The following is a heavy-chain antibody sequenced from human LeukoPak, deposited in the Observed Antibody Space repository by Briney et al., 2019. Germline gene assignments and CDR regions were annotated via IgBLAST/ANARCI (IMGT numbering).Heavy chain of an antibody. CDR3: ARAPSEIGGYYPEYFRH. V-gene: IGHV3-74*01. CDR1: GFTFSTYW. CDR2: VKSDGGT. J-gene: IGHJ1*01. D-gene: IGHD3-22*01. Sequence: GGSLRLSCAASGFTFSTYWMHWVRQAPGKGLVWVSRVKSDGGTNYAGSVKGRFTISRDNAKKTVSLQMNSLRPEDTGVYYCARAPSEIGGYYPEYFRHWGQGTLVTVSS.